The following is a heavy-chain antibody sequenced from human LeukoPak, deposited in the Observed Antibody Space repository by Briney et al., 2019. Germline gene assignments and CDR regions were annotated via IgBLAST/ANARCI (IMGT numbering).Heavy chain of an antibody. CDR3: ARVAGWHWFDP. J-gene: IGHJ5*02. Sequence: GGSLRLSCEASGFTASSNYMSWVRQAPGKGLEWVSVIYSGGSTYYADSVKGRFTISRDNSKNTVYLQMNNMRVDDTAVYYCARVAGWHWFDPWGQGTLVTVSS. CDR1: GFTASSNY. V-gene: IGHV3-53*01. D-gene: IGHD6-19*01. CDR2: IYSGGST.